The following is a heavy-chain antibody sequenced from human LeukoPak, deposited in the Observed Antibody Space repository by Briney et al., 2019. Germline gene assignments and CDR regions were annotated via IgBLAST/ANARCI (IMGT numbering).Heavy chain of an antibody. D-gene: IGHD3-3*01. Sequence: PSETLSLTCAVYGGSFSGYYWSWIRQPPGKGLEWIGEINHSGSTNYNPSLKSRVTISVDTSKNQFSLKLSSVTAADTAVYYCARAYYDFWSGYYPAGNTYYYYGMDVWGQGTTVTVSS. V-gene: IGHV4-34*01. CDR1: GGSFSGYY. CDR3: ARAYYDFWSGYYPAGNTYYYYGMDV. CDR2: INHSGST. J-gene: IGHJ6*02.